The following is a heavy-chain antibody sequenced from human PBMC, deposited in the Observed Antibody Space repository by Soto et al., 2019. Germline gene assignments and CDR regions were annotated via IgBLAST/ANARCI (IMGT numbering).Heavy chain of an antibody. J-gene: IGHJ5*02. CDR1: GFSLSKNGVG. CDR2: IYWDDDE. V-gene: IGHV2-5*02. D-gene: IGHD6-13*01. CDR3: AHTDIAAGGMAGP. Sequence: QIILKESGPTLVKPTETLTLTCTFSGFSLSKNGVGVGWIRQPPGKAPEWLALIYWDDDERYRPSLKTRLTVTKDTSKNQVVLRMTNMDPVDTATYYCAHTDIAAGGMAGPWGQGTLVTVSS.